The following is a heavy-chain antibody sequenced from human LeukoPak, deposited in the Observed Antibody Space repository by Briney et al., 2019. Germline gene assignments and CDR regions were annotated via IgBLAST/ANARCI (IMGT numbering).Heavy chain of an antibody. Sequence: PGGPLRLSCAASGFTFSSYWMSWVRQAPGKGLEWVANIKQDGSEKYYVDSVKGRFTISRDNAKNSLYLQMNSLRAEDTAVYYCATSGYYYYFDYWGQGTLVTVSS. V-gene: IGHV3-7*01. CDR2: IKQDGSEK. CDR3: ATSGYYYYFDY. J-gene: IGHJ4*02. CDR1: GFTFSSYW. D-gene: IGHD3-3*01.